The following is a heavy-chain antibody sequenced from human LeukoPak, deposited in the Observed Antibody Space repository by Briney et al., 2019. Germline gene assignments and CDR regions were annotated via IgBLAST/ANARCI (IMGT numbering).Heavy chain of an antibody. CDR2: ISSSSSYI. CDR3: AREVRTGYSLYGMDV. J-gene: IGHJ6*02. CDR1: GFTFSSYS. V-gene: IGHV3-21*01. D-gene: IGHD3/OR15-3a*01. Sequence: GGSLRLSCAASGFTFSSYSMNWVRQAPGKGLEWVSSISSSSSYIYYADSVKGRFTISRDNAKNSLYLQMNSLRAEDTAVYYCAREVRTGYSLYGMDVWGQGTTVTVSS.